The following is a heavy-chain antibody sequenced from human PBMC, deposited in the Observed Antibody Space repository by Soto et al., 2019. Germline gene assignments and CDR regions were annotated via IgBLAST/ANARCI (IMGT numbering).Heavy chain of an antibody. J-gene: IGHJ4*02. CDR1: GYTFTSYG. CDR3: AREGPPVLD. Sequence: QVQLVQSGAEVKKPGASVKVSCKASGYTFTSYGISWVRQAPGQGLEWMGWISAYNGNTNYAQKLQGRVTMTTDTSTRTAYMEPRILSSYDTAVYSCAREGPPVLDWGQGTLVTVSS. V-gene: IGHV1-18*01. CDR2: ISAYNGNT.